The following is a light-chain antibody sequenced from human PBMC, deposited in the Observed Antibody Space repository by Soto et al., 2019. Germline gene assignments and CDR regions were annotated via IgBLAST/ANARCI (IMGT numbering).Light chain of an antibody. J-gene: IGLJ1*01. V-gene: IGLV2-14*01. CDR2: EVN. CDR1: SSDVGAYNY. Sequence: QSALAQPASVSGSPGQSITISCTGTSSDVGAYNYVSWYQQHPGQAPKLMIYEVNNRPSGVPHRFSGPKSGNTASLTISGLQAEDEADYYCSSFTSTSTSYVFGFGTKVTVL. CDR3: SSFTSTSTSYV.